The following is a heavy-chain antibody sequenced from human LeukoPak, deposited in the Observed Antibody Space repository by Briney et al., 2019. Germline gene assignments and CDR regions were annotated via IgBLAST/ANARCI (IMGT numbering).Heavy chain of an antibody. Sequence: ASVKASCKASGYTFTSYAMHWVRQAPGQRLEWMGWINAGNGNTKYSQKFQGRVTITRDTSASTAYMELSSLRSEDTAVYYCASPIIGYDSSGYLGYWGQGTLVTVSS. CDR1: GYTFTSYA. D-gene: IGHD3-22*01. J-gene: IGHJ4*02. V-gene: IGHV1-3*01. CDR3: ASPIIGYDSSGYLGY. CDR2: INAGNGNT.